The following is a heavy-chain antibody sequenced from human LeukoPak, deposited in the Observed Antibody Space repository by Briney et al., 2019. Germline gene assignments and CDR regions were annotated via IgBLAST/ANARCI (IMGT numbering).Heavy chain of an antibody. J-gene: IGHJ4*02. CDR1: GFTFSSYE. Sequence: PGGSLRLSCAASGFTFSSYEMNWVRQAPGKGLEWVSYISSSGSTIYYADSVKGRFTISRDNAKNSMYLQMNSLRAEDTAVYYCARGVTIIDIPAFYYWGQGTLVTVSS. CDR3: ARGVTIIDIPAFYY. CDR2: ISSSGSTI. V-gene: IGHV3-48*03. D-gene: IGHD3-9*01.